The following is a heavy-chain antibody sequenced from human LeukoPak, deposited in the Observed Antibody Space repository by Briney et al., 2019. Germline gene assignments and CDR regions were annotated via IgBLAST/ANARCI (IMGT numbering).Heavy chain of an antibody. Sequence: PGGSLRLSCAASGFTFSSYAMSWVRQAPGKGLEWVSAISGSGGSTYYADSMKGRFTISRDNFKNTLYLQMNSLRAEDTAVYYCAKVAPYYDSSGYFGSYYYYAMDVWGQGTTVTVSS. D-gene: IGHD3-22*01. CDR1: GFTFSSYA. CDR2: ISGSGGST. CDR3: AKVAPYYDSSGYFGSYYYYAMDV. V-gene: IGHV3-23*01. J-gene: IGHJ6*02.